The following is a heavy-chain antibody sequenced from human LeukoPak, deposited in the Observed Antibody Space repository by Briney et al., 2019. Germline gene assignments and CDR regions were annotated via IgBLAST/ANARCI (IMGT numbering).Heavy chain of an antibody. CDR2: INPSGGST. Sequence: GASVTVSCTASGYTFTSYYMHWVRQAPGQGLEWMGIINPSGGSTSYAQKFQGRVTMTRNTSISTAYMELSSLRSEDTAVYYCAWSWGSDINYYYYGMDVWGQGTTVTVSS. CDR1: GYTFTSYY. D-gene: IGHD5-12*01. J-gene: IGHJ6*02. CDR3: AWSWGSDINYYYYGMDV. V-gene: IGHV1-46*01.